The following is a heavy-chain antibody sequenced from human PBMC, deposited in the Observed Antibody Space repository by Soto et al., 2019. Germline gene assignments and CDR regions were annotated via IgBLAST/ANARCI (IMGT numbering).Heavy chain of an antibody. CDR2: ISWNSGSI. CDR3: AKDGLAVAGTSMDV. V-gene: IGHV3-9*01. D-gene: IGHD6-19*01. Sequence: PGGSLRLSCAASGFTFDDYAMHWVRQAPGKGLEWVSGISWNSGSIGYADSVKGRFTISRDNAKNSLYLQTNSLRAEDTALYYCAKDGLAVAGTSMDVWGQGTTVTVSS. CDR1: GFTFDDYA. J-gene: IGHJ6*02.